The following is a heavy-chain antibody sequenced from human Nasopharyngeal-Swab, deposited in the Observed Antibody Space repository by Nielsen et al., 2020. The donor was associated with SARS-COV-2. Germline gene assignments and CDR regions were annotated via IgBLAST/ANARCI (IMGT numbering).Heavy chain of an antibody. Sequence: GESLKISCAASGFTFDDYGMSWVRQAPGKGLEWVSGINWNGGSTGYADSVKGRFTISRDNAKNSLYLQMNSLRAEDTALYYCARDRGFWSGFFDYWGQGTLVTVSS. V-gene: IGHV3-20*04. CDR3: ARDRGFWSGFFDY. CDR2: INWNGGST. J-gene: IGHJ4*02. CDR1: GFTFDDYG. D-gene: IGHD3-3*01.